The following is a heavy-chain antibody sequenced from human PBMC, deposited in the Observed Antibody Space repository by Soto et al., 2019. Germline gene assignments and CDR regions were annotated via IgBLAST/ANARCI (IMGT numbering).Heavy chain of an antibody. D-gene: IGHD2-8*02. CDR3: ARISYWVKDY. V-gene: IGHV4-61*03. CDR2: FYYTGTT. J-gene: IGHJ4*02. CDR1: GASLSSGSYY. Sequence: QVQLQESGPGLVKPSETLSLTCTVSGASLSSGSYYWSWIRQPAGKGLEWIGYFYYTGTTKYNPSLESRVTISVDTSKNHFSLNLTSVTAADTAVYYCARISYWVKDYWGQGALVTVSS.